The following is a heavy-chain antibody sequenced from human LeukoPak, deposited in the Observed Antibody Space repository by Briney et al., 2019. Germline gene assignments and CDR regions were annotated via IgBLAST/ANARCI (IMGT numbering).Heavy chain of an antibody. D-gene: IGHD1-26*01. J-gene: IGHJ4*02. CDR2: IKPDGSEK. CDR1: AFTLSSDW. Sequence: GGSLRLSCAASAFTLSSDWMTWVRQAPGKGLEWVATIKPDGSEKYYVDSLKGRFTISRDNARNSVYLQMNSLRVEDTAVYYCAVDKSWSFPLWGQGTLVTASS. V-gene: IGHV3-7*01. CDR3: AVDKSWSFPL.